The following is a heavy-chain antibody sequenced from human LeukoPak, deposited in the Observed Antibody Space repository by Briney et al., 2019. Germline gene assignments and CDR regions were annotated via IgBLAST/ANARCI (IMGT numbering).Heavy chain of an antibody. J-gene: IGHJ6*02. Sequence: ASVKVSCKASGYTFTSYDINWVRQATGQGLEWMGWMNPNSGNTGYAQKFQGRVTMTRNTSISTAYMELSSLRSEDTAVYCCARVELDYYYYGMDVWGQGTTVTVSS. CDR3: ARVELDYYYYGMDV. CDR2: MNPNSGNT. CDR1: GYTFTSYD. D-gene: IGHD1-7*01. V-gene: IGHV1-8*01.